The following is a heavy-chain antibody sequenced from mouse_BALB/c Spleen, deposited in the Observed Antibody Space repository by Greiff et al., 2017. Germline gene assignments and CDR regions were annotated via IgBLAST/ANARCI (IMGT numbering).Heavy chain of an antibody. CDR2: IRLKSNNYAT. CDR1: GFTFSNYW. CDR3: TWDVFAY. V-gene: IGHV6-6*02. J-gene: IGHJ3*01. Sequence: EVKLVESGGGLVQPGGSMKLSCVASGFTFSNYWMNWVRQSPEKGLEWVAEIRLKSNNYATHYAESVKGRFTISRDDSKSSVYLQMNNLRAEDTGIYYCTWDVFAYWGQGTLVTVSA.